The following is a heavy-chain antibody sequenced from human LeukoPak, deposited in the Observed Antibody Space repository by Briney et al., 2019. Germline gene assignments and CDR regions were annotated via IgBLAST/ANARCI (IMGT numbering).Heavy chain of an antibody. CDR3: TSLYDDYAGNWFDP. J-gene: IGHJ5*02. CDR1: GFTFSGSA. Sequence: GGSLRLSCAASGFTFSGSAMHWIRQASGEGLEWVGRIRSKANSYATAYAASVKGRFTISRDDSKNTAYLQMNSLKTEDTAVYYCTSLYDDYAGNWFDPWGQGTLVTVSS. D-gene: IGHD4-17*01. V-gene: IGHV3-73*01. CDR2: IRSKANSYAT.